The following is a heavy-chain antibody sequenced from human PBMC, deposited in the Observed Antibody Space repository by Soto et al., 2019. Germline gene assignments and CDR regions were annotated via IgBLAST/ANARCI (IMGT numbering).Heavy chain of an antibody. D-gene: IGHD4-17*01. CDR1: GLTFSSYW. CDR2: IKQDGSEK. CDR3: ARDLFATVTTFGMDV. J-gene: IGHJ6*02. V-gene: IGHV3-7*05. Sequence: GGSLRLSCAASGLTFSSYWMSWVRQAPGKGLEWVANIKQDGSEKYYVDSVKGRFTISRDNAKNSLYLQMNSLRAEDTAVYYCARDLFATVTTFGMDVWGQGTTVTVSS.